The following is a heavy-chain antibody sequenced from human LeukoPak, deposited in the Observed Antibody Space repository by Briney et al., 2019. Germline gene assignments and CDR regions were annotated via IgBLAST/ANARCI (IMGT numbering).Heavy chain of an antibody. V-gene: IGHV4-59*01. Sequence: SEALSLTCTVSGGSISSYYWSWIRQPPGKGLEWIGYIYYSGSTNYNPSLKSRVTISVDTSKNQFSLKLSSVTAADTAVYYCARAGGWRGYHYGSGSYYGGDFDYWGQGTLVTVSS. D-gene: IGHD3-10*01. CDR1: GGSISSYY. J-gene: IGHJ4*02. CDR2: IYYSGST. CDR3: ARAGGWRGYHYGSGSYYGGDFDY.